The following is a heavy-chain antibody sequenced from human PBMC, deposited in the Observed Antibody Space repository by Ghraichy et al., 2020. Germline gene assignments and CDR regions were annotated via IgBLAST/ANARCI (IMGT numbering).Heavy chain of an antibody. CDR2: ISSNGGAT. Sequence: GGSLRLSCVASGFSFSSYEMNWVRQAPGKGLEWVSYISSNGGATSDADSVKGRVATSRDNTKNSLYLQMNSLRVEDTAVYYCAKVVGGGNAAFDLWGQGTMVTVSS. D-gene: IGHD3-16*01. V-gene: IGHV3-48*03. CDR3: AKVVGGGNAAFDL. J-gene: IGHJ3*01. CDR1: GFSFSSYE.